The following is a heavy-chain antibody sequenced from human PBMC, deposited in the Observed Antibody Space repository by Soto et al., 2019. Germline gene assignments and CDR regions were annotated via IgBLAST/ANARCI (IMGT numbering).Heavy chain of an antibody. CDR1: GFTFSSYS. CDR3: ARSSAYYYDSSGYYPYYYYGMDV. Sequence: PGGSLRLSCAASGFTFSSYSMNWVRQAPGKGLEWVSSISSSSSYIYYADSVKGRFTISRDNAKNSLYLQMNSLRAEDTAVYYCARSSAYYYDSSGYYPYYYYGMDVWGQGTTVTVYS. V-gene: IGHV3-21*01. J-gene: IGHJ6*02. D-gene: IGHD3-22*01. CDR2: ISSSSSYI.